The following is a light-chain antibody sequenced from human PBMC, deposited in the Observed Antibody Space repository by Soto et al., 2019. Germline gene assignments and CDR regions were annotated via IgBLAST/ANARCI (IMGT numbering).Light chain of an antibody. Sequence: QSVLTQPPSASGTPGQRVTISCSGSTSIIGSDTVNCYQQLPGTAPKLLIYRNTQRPSGVPDRFSGSKSGASASLAISGLQSEEEADYYCASWDDSLDVVVFGGGTKLTVL. V-gene: IGLV1-44*01. CDR3: ASWDDSLDVVV. CDR1: TSIIGSDT. CDR2: RNT. J-gene: IGLJ2*01.